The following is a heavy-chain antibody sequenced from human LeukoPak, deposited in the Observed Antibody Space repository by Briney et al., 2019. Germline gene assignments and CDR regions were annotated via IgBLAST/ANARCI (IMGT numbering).Heavy chain of an antibody. V-gene: IGHV4-59*12. Sequence: PSDPVPLICTVSGRSISRCHGRWPRQPPEGGVEGIGYIYYSGSTNYYPSLKSRVTIFVDTFKNHFSLTQISVTAADPGVLYCWRAGQGDYWSVLRYFHYGGQGTVVSVSS. J-gene: IGHJ4*02. CDR2: IYYSGST. CDR3: WRAGQGDYWSVLRYFHY. D-gene: IGHD3-3*01. CDR1: GRSISRCH.